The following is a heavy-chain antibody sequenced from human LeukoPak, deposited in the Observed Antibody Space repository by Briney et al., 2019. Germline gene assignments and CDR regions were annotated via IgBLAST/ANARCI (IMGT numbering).Heavy chain of an antibody. CDR2: VHHSGRT. CDR1: GYSISSDYY. J-gene: IGHJ4*02. CDR3: ARGRMVVAALPLPTLDY. D-gene: IGHD2-15*01. Sequence: SETLSLTCTVSGYSISSDYYWGWIRQPPGKGLEWIGSVHHSGRTYYNPSLKSRVTISVDTSKNQFSLKLSSVTAADTAVYYCARGRMVVAALPLPTLDYWGQGTLVTVSS. V-gene: IGHV4-38-2*02.